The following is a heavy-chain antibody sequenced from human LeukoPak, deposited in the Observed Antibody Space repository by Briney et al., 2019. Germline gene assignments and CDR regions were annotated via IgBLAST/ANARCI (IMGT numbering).Heavy chain of an antibody. Sequence: PGGSLRLSCAASGFTFSSYGMHWVRQAPGKGLEWVAVISYDGSNKYYADSVKGRFTISRDNSKNTLYLQMNSLRAEDTAVYYCAKDDWLPAYWGQGTLVTVSS. D-gene: IGHD3-9*01. CDR1: GFTFSSYG. CDR2: ISYDGSNK. V-gene: IGHV3-30*18. CDR3: AKDDWLPAY. J-gene: IGHJ4*02.